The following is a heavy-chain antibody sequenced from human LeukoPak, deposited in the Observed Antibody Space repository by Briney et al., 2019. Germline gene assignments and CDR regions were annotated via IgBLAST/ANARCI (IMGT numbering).Heavy chain of an antibody. CDR2: INHSGST. CDR1: GGSFSGYY. J-gene: IGHJ4*02. D-gene: IGHD6-13*01. V-gene: IGHV4-34*01. Sequence: SETLSLTCSVYGGSFSGYYWSWIRQPPGKGLEWIGEINHSGSTNYNPSLKSRVTISVDTSKNQFSLKLSSVTAADTAVYYCARVAAAGLLWGQGTLVTVSS. CDR3: ARVAAAGLL.